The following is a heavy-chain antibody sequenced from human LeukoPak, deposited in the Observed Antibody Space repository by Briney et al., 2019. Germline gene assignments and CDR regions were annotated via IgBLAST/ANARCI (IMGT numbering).Heavy chain of an antibody. CDR2: IYTSGST. CDR1: GGSISSYY. D-gene: IGHD6-13*01. CDR3: GRGTLGQQLTGAIDY. V-gene: IGHV4-4*07. J-gene: IGHJ4*02. Sequence: SETLSLTCTVSGGSISSYYWSWIRQPAGKGLEWIGRIYTSGSTNYNPSLKSRVTMSVDTSKNQFSLKLSSVTAAETAVYYCGRGTLGQQLTGAIDYWGQGTLVTVSS.